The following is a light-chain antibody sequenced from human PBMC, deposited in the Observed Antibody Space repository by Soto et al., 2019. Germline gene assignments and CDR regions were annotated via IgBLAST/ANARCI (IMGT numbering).Light chain of an antibody. V-gene: IGKV3-20*01. CDR1: QSVSNNY. CDR3: QQYGSAPLT. CDR2: AAS. Sequence: EIVLTQSPGTLSLSPGEGATISCRASQSVSNNYLAWFQQRPGQAPRLLIYAASNRARGIPARFGGSGSGTDFTLTVSRLEPEDFAVYYCQQYGSAPLTFGQGTKVEI. J-gene: IGKJ1*01.